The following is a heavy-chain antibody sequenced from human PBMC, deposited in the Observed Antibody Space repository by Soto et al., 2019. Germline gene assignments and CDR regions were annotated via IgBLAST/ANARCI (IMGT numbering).Heavy chain of an antibody. D-gene: IGHD2-2*01. CDR2: ISGSGGST. CDR1: GFTFSSYA. V-gene: IGHV3-23*01. J-gene: IGHJ4*02. CDR3: AKGTDARVPAAMALDY. Sequence: EVQLLESGGGLVQPGGSLRLSCAASGFTFSSYAMSWVRQAPGRGLEWVSAISGSGGSTYYADSVKGRFTISRDNSKNTLYLQMNGLRAEDTAVYYCAKGTDARVPAAMALDYWGQGTLVTVSS.